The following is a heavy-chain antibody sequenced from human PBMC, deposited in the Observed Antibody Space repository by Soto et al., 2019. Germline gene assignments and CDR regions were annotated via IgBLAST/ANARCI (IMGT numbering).Heavy chain of an antibody. J-gene: IGHJ4*02. CDR2: IIPIFGTA. CDR3: AREGSEVVTFDY. V-gene: IGHV1-69*13. CDR1: GGTFSSYA. D-gene: IGHD3-10*01. Sequence: SVKVSCKASGGTFSSYAISWVRQAPGQGLEWMGGIIPIFGTANYAQKFQGRVTITADESTSTAYMELSSLRSEDTAVYYCAREGSEVVTFDYWGQGTLVTVS.